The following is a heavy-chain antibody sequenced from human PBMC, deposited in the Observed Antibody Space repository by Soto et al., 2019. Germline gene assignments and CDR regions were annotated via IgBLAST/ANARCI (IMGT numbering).Heavy chain of an antibody. Sequence: PSEILSLTCAVSGFSIGSNSWWGWIRQPPGKGLEWIGNIYYSGTTQFNPSLKSRVTMSIDGAGNQSSLRLSSVTAADTAVYYCARKERKPAAIWNWGQGTLVTVSS. CDR1: GFSIGSNSW. D-gene: IGHD2-2*01. J-gene: IGHJ4*02. V-gene: IGHV4-28*01. CDR2: IYYSGTT. CDR3: ARKERKPAAIWN.